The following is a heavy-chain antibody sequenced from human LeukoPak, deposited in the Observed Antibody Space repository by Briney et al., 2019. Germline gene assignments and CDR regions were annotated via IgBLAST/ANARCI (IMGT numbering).Heavy chain of an antibody. V-gene: IGHV3-11*04. CDR3: ARPRGWERRWYFDL. Sequence: PGGSLRLSCAASGFTFSDYYMSWIRQAPGRGLEWVSSISSSGTYIYYADSMKGRFTISRDNAKNSLYLQMDSLRAEDTAVYYCARPRGWERRWYFDLWGRGTLVTGSS. CDR2: ISSSGTYI. CDR1: GFTFSDYY. D-gene: IGHD1-26*01. J-gene: IGHJ2*01.